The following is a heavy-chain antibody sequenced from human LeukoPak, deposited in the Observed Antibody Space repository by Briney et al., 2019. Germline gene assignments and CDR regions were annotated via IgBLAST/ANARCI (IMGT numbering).Heavy chain of an antibody. D-gene: IGHD2-15*01. Sequence: SETLSLTCTVSDGSLNSYFWSWIRQPAGKGLEHIGRIYASGSTNYNPSLKSRVTMSVDTSKNQFSLKLTSVTAADTAVYYCARLLVVESRFDPWGQGTLVTVSS. J-gene: IGHJ5*02. CDR2: IYASGST. CDR3: ARLLVVESRFDP. CDR1: DGSLNSYF. V-gene: IGHV4-4*07.